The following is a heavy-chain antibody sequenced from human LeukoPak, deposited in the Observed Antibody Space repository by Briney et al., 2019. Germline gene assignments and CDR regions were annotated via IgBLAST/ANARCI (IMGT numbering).Heavy chain of an antibody. CDR1: GYTFTDYY. Sequence: GASVKVSCKASGYTFTDYYMHWVRQAPGQGLEWMGWINPNSGGTNYAQKFQGRVTMTRDTSISTAYMELNSLRSEDTAVYYCARDRDVLRYFDWSTTRYGMDVWGQGTTVTVSS. V-gene: IGHV1-2*02. J-gene: IGHJ6*02. CDR2: INPNSGGT. D-gene: IGHD3-9*01. CDR3: ARDRDVLRYFDWSTTRYGMDV.